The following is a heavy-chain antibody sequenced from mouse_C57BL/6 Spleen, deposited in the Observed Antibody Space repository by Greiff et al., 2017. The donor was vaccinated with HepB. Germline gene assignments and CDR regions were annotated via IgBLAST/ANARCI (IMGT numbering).Heavy chain of an antibody. Sequence: DVQLVESGEGLVKPGGSLKLSCAASGFTFSSYAMSWVRQTPEKRLEWVAYISSGGDYIYYADTVKGRFTISRDNARNTLYLQMSSLKSEDTAMYYCTRDHDYYGSNYAMDYWGQGTSVTVSS. J-gene: IGHJ4*01. V-gene: IGHV5-9-1*02. CDR3: TRDHDYYGSNYAMDY. D-gene: IGHD1-1*01. CDR2: ISSGGDYI. CDR1: GFTFSSYA.